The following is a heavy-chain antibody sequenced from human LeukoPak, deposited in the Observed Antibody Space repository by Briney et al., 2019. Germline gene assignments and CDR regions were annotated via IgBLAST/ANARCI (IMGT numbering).Heavy chain of an antibody. V-gene: IGHV1-69*05. D-gene: IGHD6-19*01. CDR3: ARDQGYSSGWSLGY. CDR2: IIPIFGTA. Sequence: SVKVSCKASGGTFSSYAIIWVRQAPGQGLEWMGRIIPIFGTANYAQKFQGRVTITTDESTSTAYMELSSLRSEDTAVYYCARDQGYSSGWSLGYWGQGTLVTVSS. J-gene: IGHJ4*02. CDR1: GGTFSSYA.